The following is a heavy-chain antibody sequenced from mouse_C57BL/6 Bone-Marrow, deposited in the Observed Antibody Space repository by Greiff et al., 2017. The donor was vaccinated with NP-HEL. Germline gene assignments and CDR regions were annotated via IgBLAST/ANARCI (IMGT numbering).Heavy chain of an antibody. CDR1: GYSFTDYN. J-gene: IGHJ4*01. CDR2: INPNYGTT. Sequence: EVQLVESGPELVKPGASVKISCKASGYSFTDYNMNWVKQSNGKSLEWIGVINPNYGTTSYNQKFKGKATLTVDQSSSTAYMQLNSLTSEDSAVYYCAILYYYGSSYYAMDYWGQGTSVTVSS. V-gene: IGHV1-39*01. CDR3: AILYYYGSSYYAMDY. D-gene: IGHD1-1*01.